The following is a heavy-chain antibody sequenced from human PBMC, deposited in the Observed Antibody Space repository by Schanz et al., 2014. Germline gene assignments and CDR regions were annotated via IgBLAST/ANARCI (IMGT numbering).Heavy chain of an antibody. CDR3: ARGLGDERWLDLNEAFDI. Sequence: QVPLVQSGGEVKKPGASATVSCKASGYTFNNHGISWVRQAPGQGLEWMGRIIPILGITNVAQTFQDRVTITADKSTSTAYMELSSLRSEDTAVYYCARGLGDERWLDLNEAFDIWGQGTIVTVSS. CDR2: IIPILGIT. J-gene: IGHJ3*02. CDR1: GYTFNNHG. D-gene: IGHD6-19*01. V-gene: IGHV1-69*04.